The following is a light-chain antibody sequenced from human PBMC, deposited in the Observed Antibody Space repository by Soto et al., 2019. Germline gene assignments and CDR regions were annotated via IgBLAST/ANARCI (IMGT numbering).Light chain of an antibody. CDR2: GNS. V-gene: IGLV1-40*01. Sequence: QSVLTQPPSVSGAPGQRVTIFCTGSSSNIGAGYDVHWYQQLPGTAPKLLIYGNSNRPSGVPERFSGPKSGTSASLAITGLQAEDEADYYCQSYDSSLREVFGGGTKLTVL. CDR3: QSYDSSLREV. CDR1: SSNIGAGYD. J-gene: IGLJ2*01.